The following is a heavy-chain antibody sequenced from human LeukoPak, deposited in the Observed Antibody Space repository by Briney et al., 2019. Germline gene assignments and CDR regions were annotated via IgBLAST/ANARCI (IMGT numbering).Heavy chain of an antibody. D-gene: IGHD2-21*02. CDR3: ARVFGDTRGWDYMYV. J-gene: IGHJ6*03. V-gene: IGHV3-72*01. Sequence: GGSLRLSCAASGFTFSDHYMDWVRQAPGKGLEWVGRTRNKANSYTTEYAASVKGSFTISRDDSKNSLYLQMSSLKTEDTAVYYCARVFGDTRGWDYMYVWGKGTTVTVSS. CDR1: GFTFSDHY. CDR2: TRNKANSYTT.